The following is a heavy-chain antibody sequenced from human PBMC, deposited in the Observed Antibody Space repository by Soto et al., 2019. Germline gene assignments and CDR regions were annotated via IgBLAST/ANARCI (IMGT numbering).Heavy chain of an antibody. CDR2: IKQDGSEK. Sequence: PGGSLRLSCAASGFTFSSYWRSWVRQAPGKGLEWVANIKQDGSEKYYVDSVKGRFTISRDNAKNSLYLQMNSLRAEDTAVYYCARDQYSSSNFDYWGQGTLVTVSS. CDR3: ARDQYSSSNFDY. D-gene: IGHD6-13*01. V-gene: IGHV3-7*01. J-gene: IGHJ4*02. CDR1: GFTFSSYW.